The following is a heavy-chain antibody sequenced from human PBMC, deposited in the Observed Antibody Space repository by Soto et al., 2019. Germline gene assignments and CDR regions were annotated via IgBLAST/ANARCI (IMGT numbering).Heavy chain of an antibody. V-gene: IGHV3-33*01. CDR2: IWYDGSNK. Sequence: QVQLVESGGGVVQPGRSLRLSCAASGFTFSSYGMHWVRQAPGKGLEWVAVIWYDGSNKYYADSVKGRFTISRDNSNNTLYLQMNSLRAVDTAVYYCARDHPATVAVHYDYYGIDVWGQGTTVTVSS. D-gene: IGHD6-19*01. J-gene: IGHJ6*02. CDR3: ARDHPATVAVHYDYYGIDV. CDR1: GFTFSSYG.